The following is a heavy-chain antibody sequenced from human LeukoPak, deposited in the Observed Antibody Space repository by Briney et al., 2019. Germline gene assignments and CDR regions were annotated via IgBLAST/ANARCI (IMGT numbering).Heavy chain of an antibody. D-gene: IGHD3-3*01. CDR1: GFTFSSFG. V-gene: IGHV3-30*04. J-gene: IGHJ5*02. CDR2: ISYDGSNK. CDR3: ARERERFLNL. Sequence: GGSLRLSCAASGFTFSSFGVHWVRQAPGKGLEWVAVISYDGSNKYYADSVKGRFTISRDNSKNTLYLEMNSLRAEDTAVYYCARERERFLNLWGQGTLVTVSS.